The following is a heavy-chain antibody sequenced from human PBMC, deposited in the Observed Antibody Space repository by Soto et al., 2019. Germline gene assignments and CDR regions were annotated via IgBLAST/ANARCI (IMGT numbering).Heavy chain of an antibody. CDR1: GFSLSTSGVG. Sequence: ITLKESGLTLVKPTQTLTLTCTFSGFSLSTSGVGVGWIRQPPGKALEWLALIYWDDDKRYSPSLQSRLTITDDTSKNQVVLTMTNMVPVDTATYYCAHRYGRLAYHFFDYWGQGTLVSVSS. V-gene: IGHV2-5*02. CDR2: IYWDDDK. D-gene: IGHD3-16*01. CDR3: AHRYGRLAYHFFDY. J-gene: IGHJ4*02.